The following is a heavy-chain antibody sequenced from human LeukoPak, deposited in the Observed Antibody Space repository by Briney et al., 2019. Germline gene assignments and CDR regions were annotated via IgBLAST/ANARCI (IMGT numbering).Heavy chain of an antibody. J-gene: IGHJ4*02. D-gene: IGHD6-19*01. CDR2: IYSGGSGGYT. CDR3: AREGSGVAGHFDY. V-gene: IGHV3-53*01. CDR1: GITVSSNY. Sequence: GGSLRLSCAASGITVSSNYMSWVRQAPGKGLEWVSVIYSGGSGGYTYYADSVKGRFTISRDNAKNSLYLQMNSLRAEDTAVYYCAREGSGVAGHFDYWGQGTLVTVSS.